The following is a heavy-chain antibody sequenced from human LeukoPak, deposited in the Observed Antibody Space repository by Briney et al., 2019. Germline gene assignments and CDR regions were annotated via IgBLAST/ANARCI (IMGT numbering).Heavy chain of an antibody. Sequence: SQTLSLTCTVSGGSISSGGYYWSWIRQPAGKGLECIGRIYTSGSTNYNPSLKSRVTMSVDTSKNQFSLKLSSVTAADTAVYYCASQAAAGIGAFDIWGQGTMVTVSS. CDR1: GGSISSGGYY. CDR3: ASQAAAGIGAFDI. V-gene: IGHV4-61*02. D-gene: IGHD6-13*01. J-gene: IGHJ3*02. CDR2: IYTSGST.